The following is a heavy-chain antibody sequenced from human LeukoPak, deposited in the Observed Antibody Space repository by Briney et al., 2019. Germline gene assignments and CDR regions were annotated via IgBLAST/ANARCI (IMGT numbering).Heavy chain of an antibody. CDR2: IYYSGST. V-gene: IGHV4-59*01. CDR3: ARDHTTGAFDI. Sequence: SETLSLTCTVSGGSISSYYWSWIRQPPGKGLEWIGYIYYSGSTNCNPSLKSRVTISVDTSKNQFSLKLSSVTAADTAVYYCARDHTTGAFDIWGQGTMVAVSS. D-gene: IGHD1-14*01. J-gene: IGHJ3*02. CDR1: GGSISSYY.